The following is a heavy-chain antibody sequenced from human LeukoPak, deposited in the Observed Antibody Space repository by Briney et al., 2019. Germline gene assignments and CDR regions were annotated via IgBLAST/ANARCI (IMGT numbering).Heavy chain of an antibody. J-gene: IGHJ4*02. Sequence: QPGGSLRLSCAASGFTFSSYAMSWVRQAPGKGLEWVSAISGSGGSTYYADSVKGRFTISRDNGKNSLYLQMNSLRTEDTALYYCAKGYDFWSGYFDYWGQGTLVTVSS. V-gene: IGHV3-23*01. CDR3: AKGYDFWSGYFDY. CDR1: GFTFSSYA. CDR2: ISGSGGST. D-gene: IGHD3-3*01.